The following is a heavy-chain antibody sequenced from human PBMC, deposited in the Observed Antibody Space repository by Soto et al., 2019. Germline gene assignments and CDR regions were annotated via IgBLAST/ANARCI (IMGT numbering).Heavy chain of an antibody. J-gene: IGHJ2*01. CDR1: GGTFSSYT. CDR3: ARESGSSGYLWYFDL. V-gene: IGHV1-69*08. Sequence: QVQLVQSGAEVKKPGSSVKVSCKASGGTFSSYTISWVRQAPGQGLEWMGRITPILGIANYAQKFQGRVTITADKSTNTAYMELRSLRSEDTAVYYCARESGSSGYLWYFDLWGRGTLVTFSS. D-gene: IGHD3-22*01. CDR2: ITPILGIA.